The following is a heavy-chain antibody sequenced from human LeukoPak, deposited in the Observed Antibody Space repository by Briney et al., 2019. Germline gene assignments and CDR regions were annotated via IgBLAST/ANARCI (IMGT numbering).Heavy chain of an antibody. CDR1: GGSFSGYY. J-gene: IGHJ4*02. V-gene: IGHV4-34*01. Sequence: SETLSLTCAVYGGSFSGYYWSWIRQPPGKGLEWIGEINHSGSTNYNPSLKSRVTISVDTSKNQFSLKLSSVTAADTAEYYCARESVVRGVDYWGQGTLVTVSS. D-gene: IGHD3-10*01. CDR2: INHSGST. CDR3: ARESVVRGVDY.